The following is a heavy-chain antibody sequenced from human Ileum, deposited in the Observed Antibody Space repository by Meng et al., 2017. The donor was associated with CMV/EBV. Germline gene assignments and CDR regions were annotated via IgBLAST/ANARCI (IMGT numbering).Heavy chain of an antibody. CDR2: IHPTGTT. Sequence: QGHVQQWGEGQLNPSESLSLTCTVTGGSLTSYYWTWIRQPAGKGLEWIGRIHPTGTTDDNPSLRSRVSMSLDKSKNQFSLKLTSVTAADTAVYYCARAAARGVPVDLWGQGTLVTVSS. CDR1: GGSLTSYY. D-gene: IGHD3-10*01. J-gene: IGHJ5*02. V-gene: IGHV4-59*10. CDR3: ARAAARGVPVDL.